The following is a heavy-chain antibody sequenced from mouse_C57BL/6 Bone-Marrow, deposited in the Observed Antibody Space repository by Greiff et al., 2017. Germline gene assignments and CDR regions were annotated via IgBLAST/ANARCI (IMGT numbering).Heavy chain of an antibody. D-gene: IGHD2-3*01. CDR2: ISSGGDYT. CDR3: TRENDGYSYAMDY. Sequence: EVQRVESGEGLVKPGGSLKLSCAASGFTFSSYAMSWVRQTPEKRLEWVAYISSGGDYTYYADTVKGRFTISRDNARNTLYLQMSSLKSEDTAMYYCTRENDGYSYAMDYWGQGTSVTVSS. CDR1: GFTFSSYA. J-gene: IGHJ4*01. V-gene: IGHV5-9-1*02.